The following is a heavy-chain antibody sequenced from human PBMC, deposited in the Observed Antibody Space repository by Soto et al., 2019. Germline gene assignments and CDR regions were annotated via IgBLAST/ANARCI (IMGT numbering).Heavy chain of an antibody. V-gene: IGHV3-66*01. CDR3: AREYSYGYYYYYAMDV. J-gene: IGHJ6*02. CDR1: GFTVSSNY. Sequence: EVQLVESGGGLVQPGGSLRLSCAASGFTVSSNYMSWVRQAPGKGLEWVSVIYSGGSTYYADSVKGRFTISRDNSKNTQYLQMNSLRAEDTAVYYCAREYSYGYYYYYAMDVWGQGTTVTVSS. CDR2: IYSGGST. D-gene: IGHD5-18*01.